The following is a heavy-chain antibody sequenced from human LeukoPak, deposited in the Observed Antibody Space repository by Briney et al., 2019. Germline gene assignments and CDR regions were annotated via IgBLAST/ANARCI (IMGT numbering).Heavy chain of an antibody. V-gene: IGHV4-39*07. D-gene: IGHD3-16*02. Sequence: SETLSLTCTVSGGSISSSSYYWGWIRQPPGKGLEWIGSIYHSGSTNYNPSLKSRVTISVDTSKNQFSLKLSSVTAADTAVYYCARGQRDYVWGSYRSWFDPWGQGTLVTVSS. J-gene: IGHJ5*02. CDR2: IYHSGST. CDR3: ARGQRDYVWGSYRSWFDP. CDR1: GGSISSSSYY.